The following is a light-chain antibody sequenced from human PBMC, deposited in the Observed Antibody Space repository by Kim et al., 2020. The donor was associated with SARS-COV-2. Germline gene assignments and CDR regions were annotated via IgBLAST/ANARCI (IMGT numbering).Light chain of an antibody. V-gene: IGLV1-44*01. J-gene: IGLJ1*01. CDR1: SSNSGSDT. CDR2: SNK. Sequence: GGGVTVSWSGGSSNSGSDTVNGDQQRAGTAPKLLSYSNKQRPSGVPDRFSGSKAGTSASLAISGLQSEDEADYYCAAWDDSLNYVFGTGTKVTVL. CDR3: AAWDDSLNYV.